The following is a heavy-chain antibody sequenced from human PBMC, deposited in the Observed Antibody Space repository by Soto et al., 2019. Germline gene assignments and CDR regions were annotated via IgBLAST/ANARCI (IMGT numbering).Heavy chain of an antibody. CDR2: IYYSGTT. CDR1: GGSISSSSYY. D-gene: IGHD3-10*01. CDR3: TRATYYRYYFDV. V-gene: IGHV4-61*01. J-gene: IGHJ4*01. Sequence: SETLSLTCTVSGGSISSSSYYLSWIRQYPGKGGEWIGSIYYSGTTNYNPSLKSRVTISIDRSENQFSLKVSSVTAADTAVYFCTRATYYRYYFDVWGHGTLVTVS.